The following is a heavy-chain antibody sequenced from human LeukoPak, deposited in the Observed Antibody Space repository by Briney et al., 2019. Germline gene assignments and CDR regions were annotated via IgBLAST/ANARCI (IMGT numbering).Heavy chain of an antibody. V-gene: IGHV3-23*01. CDR1: GFTFSSYA. CDR2: ISGSGGTT. J-gene: IGHJ3*02. Sequence: PGGSLRLSCAASGFTFSSYAMSWVRQAPGKGLEWVSSISGSGGTTYYADSVKGRFTISRDNAKKSLNLQMNSLTAEDTAVYYCATDPSDYETDAFDIWGQGTMVTVSS. D-gene: IGHD5-12*01. CDR3: ATDPSDYETDAFDI.